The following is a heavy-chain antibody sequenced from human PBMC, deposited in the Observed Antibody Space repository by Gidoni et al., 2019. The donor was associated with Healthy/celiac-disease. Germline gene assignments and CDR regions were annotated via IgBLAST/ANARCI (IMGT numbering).Heavy chain of an antibody. CDR3: ARVTYYYDNSGYYHRYYFDY. CDR2: INHSGST. Sequence: QVQLQQWGAGLLKPSETLSLTCAVYGGSFSGYYWNWIRQPPGKGLEWIGEINHSGSTNYNPSLKSRVTISVDTSKNQFSLKLSSVTAADTAVYYCARVTYYYDNSGYYHRYYFDYWGQGTLVTVSS. V-gene: IGHV4-34*01. CDR1: GGSFSGYY. D-gene: IGHD3-22*01. J-gene: IGHJ4*02.